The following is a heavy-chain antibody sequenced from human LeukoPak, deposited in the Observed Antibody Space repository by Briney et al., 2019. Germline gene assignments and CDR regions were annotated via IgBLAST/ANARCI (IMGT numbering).Heavy chain of an antibody. Sequence: GGTLRLSCSASGVTFRKYSMHWVRQGPAKGLEYVSAIPSNRQQYLSDSVKGRFTNSQDHSKNTLYLQMNSLKTEATAVYYCTHPHSSGSNFDYWGQGTLLTVSS. V-gene: IGHV3-64*04. D-gene: IGHD6-19*01. J-gene: IGHJ4*02. CDR2: IPSNRQQ. CDR1: GVTFRKYS. CDR3: THPHSSGSNFDY.